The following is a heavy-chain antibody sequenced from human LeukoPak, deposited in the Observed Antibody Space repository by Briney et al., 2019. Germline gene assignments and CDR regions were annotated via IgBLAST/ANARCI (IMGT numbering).Heavy chain of an antibody. V-gene: IGHV3-13*01. D-gene: IGHD3-22*01. CDR2: IGTAGDT. Sequence: GGSLRLSCAASGFTFSSYDMHWVRQATGKGLEWVSGIGTAGDTYYPVSVKGRFTISRENAKNTVSLQMNSPRAEDTGVYYCARAPSEIGGYYPEYFRHWGQGTLVIVSS. CDR3: ARAPSEIGGYYPEYFRH. J-gene: IGHJ1*01. CDR1: GFTFSSYD.